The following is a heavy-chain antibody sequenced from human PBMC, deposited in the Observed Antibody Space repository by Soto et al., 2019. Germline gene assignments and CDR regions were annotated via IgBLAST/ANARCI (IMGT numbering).Heavy chain of an antibody. D-gene: IGHD2-21*02. Sequence: QVQLVQSGAEVKKPGASVKVSCKASGYTFTSYDINWVRQATGQGLEWMGWMNPNSGNTGYAQKFQGRVTMTRNTSISTAYMELSSLRSEDTAVYYCARGVVHCGGDCYSYWYFDLWGRGTLVTVSS. CDR2: MNPNSGNT. CDR3: ARGVVHCGGDCYSYWYFDL. V-gene: IGHV1-8*01. J-gene: IGHJ2*01. CDR1: GYTFTSYD.